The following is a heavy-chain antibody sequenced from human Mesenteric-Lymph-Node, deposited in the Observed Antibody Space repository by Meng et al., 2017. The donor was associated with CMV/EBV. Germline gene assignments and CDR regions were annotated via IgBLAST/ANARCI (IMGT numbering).Heavy chain of an antibody. CDR3: ARVPLGYCSSTSCYGVVDY. V-gene: IGHV4-4*02. CDR2: VYHSGST. D-gene: IGHD2-2*01. J-gene: IGHJ4*02. Sequence: SISSSNWWSWVRQPPGKGLEWIGEVYHSGSTNYNPSLQSRVTISVDKSKNQFSLKLSSVTAADTAVYYCARVPLGYCSSTSCYGVVDYWGQGTLVTVSS. CDR1: SISSSNW.